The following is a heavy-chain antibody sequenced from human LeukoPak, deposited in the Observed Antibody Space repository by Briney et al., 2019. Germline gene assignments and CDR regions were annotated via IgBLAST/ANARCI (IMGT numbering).Heavy chain of an antibody. CDR2: IYSGGST. V-gene: IGHV3-53*01. J-gene: IGHJ4*02. CDR3: ARVAAGYSVNYFDY. Sequence: GGSLRLSCAASGFTVSSNYMSWVRQAPGKGLEWVSIIYSGGSTYYADSVKGRFTISRDNVENSLYLQMNSLRDEDTAVYYCARVAAGYSVNYFDYWGQGTLVTVSS. CDR1: GFTVSSNY. D-gene: IGHD4-23*01.